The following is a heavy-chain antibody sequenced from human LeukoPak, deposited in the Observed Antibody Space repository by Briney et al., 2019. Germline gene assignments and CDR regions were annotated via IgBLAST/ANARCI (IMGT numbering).Heavy chain of an antibody. CDR3: ARTGRLAPAGLR. CDR2: INHSGST. Sequence: PSETLSLTCDVYGGSFSDYCWSWIRQPPGKGLEWIGEINHSGSTKYNPSLKSRVTISVDTSKNQFSLRLNAVTAADTAVYYCARTGRLAPAGLRWGHGTLVTVSS. J-gene: IGHJ4*01. V-gene: IGHV4-34*01. D-gene: IGHD6-13*01. CDR1: GGSFSDYC.